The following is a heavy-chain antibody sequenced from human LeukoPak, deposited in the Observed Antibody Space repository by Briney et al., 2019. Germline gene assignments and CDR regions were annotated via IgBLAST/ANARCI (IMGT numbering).Heavy chain of an antibody. CDR2: INHSGGT. V-gene: IGHV4-34*01. D-gene: IGHD3-10*01. J-gene: IGHJ6*02. Sequence: PSETLSLTCAVYGGSFSGYYWSWIRQPPGKGLEWIGEINHSGGTNYNPSLKSRVTISVDTSKNQFSLKLSSVTAADTAVYYCARDGARRYYGSGSYLYYYYYYGMDVWGQGTTVTVSS. CDR1: GGSFSGYY. CDR3: ARDGARRYYGSGSYLYYYYYYGMDV.